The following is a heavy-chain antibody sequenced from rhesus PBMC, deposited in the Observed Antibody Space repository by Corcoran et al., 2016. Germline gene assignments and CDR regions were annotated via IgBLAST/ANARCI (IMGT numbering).Heavy chain of an antibody. Sequence: EVQLVESGGGVVQPGGSLRLSCAASGFTFDDYAMHWVRQAPRKGLEWVSGMSWSGGRTYYPDSVKGQFTISRDNAKNSLYLQMGSLRAEDTALYYCARESGSGYFDYWGQGVLVTVSS. J-gene: IGHJ4*01. V-gene: IGHV3-201*01. CDR1: GFTFDDYA. CDR2: MSWSGGRT. D-gene: IGHD2-33*01. CDR3: ARESGSGYFDY.